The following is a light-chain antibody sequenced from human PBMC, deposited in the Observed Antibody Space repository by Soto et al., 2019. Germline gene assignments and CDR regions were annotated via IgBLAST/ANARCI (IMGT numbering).Light chain of an antibody. CDR1: QSVSSY. CDR3: QQSSDWPLT. J-gene: IGKJ5*01. V-gene: IGKV3-11*01. Sequence: EIVLTQSPVTLSLSPGERATLSCRASQSVSSYLAWYQQKPGQAPRLLMYDASNRATGIPARFSGSGSGTDFTLTISSLEPEDFAVYYCQQSSDWPLTFGEGTRLEIK. CDR2: DAS.